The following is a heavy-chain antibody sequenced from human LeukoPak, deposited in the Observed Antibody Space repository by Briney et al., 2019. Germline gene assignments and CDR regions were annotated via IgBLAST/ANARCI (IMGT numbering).Heavy chain of an antibody. CDR1: GGSISSGSYY. Sequence: SETLSLTCAVSGGSISSGSYYWSWIRQPAGKGLEWIGRIYTSGSTNYNPSLKSRVTISVDTSKNQFSLKLSSVTAADTAVYYCARGDYNWNDIRTWGAFDIWGQGTMVTVSS. J-gene: IGHJ3*02. CDR2: IYTSGST. D-gene: IGHD1-20*01. CDR3: ARGDYNWNDIRTWGAFDI. V-gene: IGHV4-61*02.